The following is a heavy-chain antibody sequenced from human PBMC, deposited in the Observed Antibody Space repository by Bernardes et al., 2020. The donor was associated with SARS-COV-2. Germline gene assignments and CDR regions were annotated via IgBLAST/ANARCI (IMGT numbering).Heavy chain of an antibody. Sequence: SGPTLVQPTQTLTPTCTFSGFSLSTSGVGVGWIRQPPGKALEWLALIFWNDDKPYSPSLKSRLTVTKDTSKNQVVLTMTTMDPVDTATYYCAHYSDAYYGSSAFDFWGQGTMVTVSS. J-gene: IGHJ3*01. D-gene: IGHD3-22*01. V-gene: IGHV2-5*01. CDR3: AHYSDAYYGSSAFDF. CDR1: GFSLSTSGVG. CDR2: IFWNDDK.